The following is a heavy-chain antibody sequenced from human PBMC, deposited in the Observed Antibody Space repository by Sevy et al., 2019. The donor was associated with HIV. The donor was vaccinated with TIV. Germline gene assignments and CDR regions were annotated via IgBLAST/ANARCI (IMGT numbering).Heavy chain of an antibody. V-gene: IGHV1-18*01. J-gene: IGHJ6*02. CDR2: ISDYNGYT. CDR3: AREGYYYRSGTYRPPNYYGMDV. D-gene: IGHD3-10*01. CDR1: GYTFSSYG. Sequence: ASVKVSCKASGYTFSSYGISWVRQAPGQGLEWMGWISDYNGYTNYAHKLQGRVTMSTETSTRTAYMELGSLRSDDTAVYFCAREGYYYRSGTYRPPNYYGMDVWGQGTAVTVSS.